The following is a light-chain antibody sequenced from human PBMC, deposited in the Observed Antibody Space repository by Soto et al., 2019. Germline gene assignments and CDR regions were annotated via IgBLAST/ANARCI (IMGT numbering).Light chain of an antibody. J-gene: IGKJ2*01. CDR3: QQSDRTPYT. CDR2: AAS. Sequence: DIQMTQSPSSLSASVGDRVTITCRASQSISSYFNWYQQKPGKAPKLLIYAASSLQSGVPSRFSGSGSGTDFTLTISSLQPEDFATFYCQQSDRTPYTFGQGTKLEIK. V-gene: IGKV1-39*01. CDR1: QSISSY.